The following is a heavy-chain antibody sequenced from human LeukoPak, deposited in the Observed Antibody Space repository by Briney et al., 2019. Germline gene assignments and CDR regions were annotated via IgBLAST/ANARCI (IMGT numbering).Heavy chain of an antibody. CDR2: VYYSGTT. J-gene: IGHJ5*02. CDR1: GGSILSSSFH. Sequence: SETLSLTCIVSGGSILSSSFHWGWIRQPPGKALEWIGNVYYSGTTFYNPSLKSRVTMSVDSSKNQFSLKLSSVTAADTAVYYCARHVLGVKSGHSDFWSGSYNTHRTSNSWFDPWGQGTLVTVSS. D-gene: IGHD3-3*01. CDR3: ARHVLGVKSGHSDFWSGSYNTHRTSNSWFDP. V-gene: IGHV4-39*01.